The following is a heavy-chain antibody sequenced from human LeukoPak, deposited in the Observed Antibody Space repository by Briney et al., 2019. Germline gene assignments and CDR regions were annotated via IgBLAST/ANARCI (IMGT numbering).Heavy chain of an antibody. CDR1: GGSFSIGY. J-gene: IGHJ4*02. D-gene: IGHD2-2*01. Sequence: PSETLSLTCAVSGGSFSIGYWSWIRQPPGKGLEWIGYIYYTGSTNYNPSLKSRVTISADTSKSQFSLRLSSVSAADTAVYYCARRSGGDCSSTSCYGGYFDFWGQGTLVTVSS. CDR3: ARRSGGDCSSTSCYGGYFDF. CDR2: IYYTGST. V-gene: IGHV4-59*08.